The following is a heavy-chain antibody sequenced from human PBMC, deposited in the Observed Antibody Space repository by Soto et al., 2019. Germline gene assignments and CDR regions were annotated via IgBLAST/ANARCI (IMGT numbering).Heavy chain of an antibody. CDR2: INHSGST. D-gene: IGHD3-10*01. V-gene: IGHV4-34*01. CDR1: GGSFSGYY. Sequence: SLTCAVYGGSFSGYYWSWIRQPPGKGLEWIGEINHSGSTNYNPSLKSRVTISVDTSKNQFSLKLSSVTAADTAVYYCARGGSGSYYLYYYYYGMDVWGQGTTVTVSS. CDR3: ARGGSGSYYLYYYYYGMDV. J-gene: IGHJ6*02.